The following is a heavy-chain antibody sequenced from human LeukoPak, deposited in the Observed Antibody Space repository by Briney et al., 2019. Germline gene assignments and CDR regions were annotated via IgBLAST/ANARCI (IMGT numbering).Heavy chain of an antibody. CDR1: GFTFRSYA. V-gene: IGHV3-30*01. CDR2: LSYVGSNK. J-gene: IGHJ6*03. CDR3: SKERGTDYCYYYYMNV. D-gene: IGHD1-14*01. Sequence: QTGGSLRLSCAASGFTFRSYAMHWVRQAPGKGLEWVASLSYVGSNKYYADSVEGRFTISRDNSKNTLYLQMNSLRAEDTAEYYCSKERGTDYCYYYYMNVWGKGTTVTVSS.